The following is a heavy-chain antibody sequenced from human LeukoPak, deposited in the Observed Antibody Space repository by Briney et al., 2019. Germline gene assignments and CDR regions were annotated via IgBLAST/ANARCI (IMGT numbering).Heavy chain of an antibody. CDR2: TDHSGTT. CDR1: GGSFSGYF. CDR3: ARAYKASPLHNAIDS. D-gene: IGHD1-14*01. V-gene: IGHV4-34*01. Sequence: SDTLSLTCAVYGGSFSGYFWSWIPQTPRKGLEWIGGTDHSGTTNYNPPLKSRVIISPDTSKSQFSLKVNSVTAAVTAVYYCARAYKASPLHNAIDSWGQGTLVTVSS. J-gene: IGHJ4*02.